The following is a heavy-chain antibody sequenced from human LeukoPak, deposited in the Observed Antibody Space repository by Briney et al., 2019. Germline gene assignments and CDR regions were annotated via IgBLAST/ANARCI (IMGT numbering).Heavy chain of an antibody. V-gene: IGHV4-4*07. J-gene: IGHJ5*02. D-gene: IGHD3-3*01. CDR3: ARGFADFWSGYYSYNWFDP. CDR1: GGSISSYY. CDR2: IYTSGST. Sequence: KPSETLSLTCTVSGGSISSYYWSWIRQPAGKGLEWIGRIYTSGSTNYNPSLKSRVTMSVDTSKNQFSLKLSSVTAADTAVYYCARGFADFWSGYYSYNWFDPWGQGTLVTVSS.